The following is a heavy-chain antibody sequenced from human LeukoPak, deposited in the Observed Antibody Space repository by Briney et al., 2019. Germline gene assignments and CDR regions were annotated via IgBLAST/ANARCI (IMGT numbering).Heavy chain of an antibody. CDR2: IHYSGTT. CDR1: GGSISSYY. J-gene: IGHJ5*02. CDR3: AGGVLVERWFDP. D-gene: IGHD1-1*01. V-gene: IGHV4-59*01. Sequence: SETLSLTCTVSGGSISSYYWSWIRQPPGKGLELIGYIHYSGTTYYNPSLKSQVTISVDMSKNQFSLKLTSVTAEDTAVYYCAGGVLVERWFDPWGQGTLVTVSS.